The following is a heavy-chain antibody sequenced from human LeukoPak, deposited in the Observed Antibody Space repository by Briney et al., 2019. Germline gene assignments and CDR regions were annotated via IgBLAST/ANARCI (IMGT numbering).Heavy chain of an antibody. CDR3: ARSRVWSDYWGYFDY. CDR1: GGSIRSYY. D-gene: IGHD3-3*01. Sequence: SETLSLTCTVSGGSIRSYYWSWVRQPPGKGLEWIWYIYHSGSTNYNPSLKSRVNLSVDMAKNQISLKMSSVTAADTAVYYCARSRVWSDYWGYFDYWGQGILVTVSS. J-gene: IGHJ4*02. CDR2: IYHSGST. V-gene: IGHV4-59*01.